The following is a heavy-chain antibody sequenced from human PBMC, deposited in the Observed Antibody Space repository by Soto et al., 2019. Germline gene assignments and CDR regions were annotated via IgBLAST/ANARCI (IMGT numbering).Heavy chain of an antibody. Sequence: SVKVSCKASGGSFSSSGISWVRQAPGQGLEWVGGIIPIFVTSHYAQKFQGRVTITADESTNTAYMELSSLTSEDTAVYYCARSLDYQGYTGYYTVGVYFDYWGLGTLVTVS. J-gene: IGHJ4*02. D-gene: IGHD3-9*01. CDR3: ARSLDYQGYTGYYTVGVYFDY. CDR2: IIPIFVTS. CDR1: GGSFSSSG. V-gene: IGHV1-69*13.